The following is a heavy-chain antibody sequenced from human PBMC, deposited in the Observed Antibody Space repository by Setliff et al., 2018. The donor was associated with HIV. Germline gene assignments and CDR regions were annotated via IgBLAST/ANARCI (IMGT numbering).Heavy chain of an antibody. Sequence: GASVKVSCKTSGYTFSAYFLQWVRQAPGQGLEWIGWISPNTGTTGNALKFQGRVTMTRDTSITTAYMELRRLTSDDTAVYYCARLSIPAYYYMDVWGKGTTVTVSS. D-gene: IGHD2-21*01. CDR1: GYTFSAYF. CDR3: ARLSIPAYYYMDV. CDR2: ISPNTGTT. V-gene: IGHV1-2*02. J-gene: IGHJ6*03.